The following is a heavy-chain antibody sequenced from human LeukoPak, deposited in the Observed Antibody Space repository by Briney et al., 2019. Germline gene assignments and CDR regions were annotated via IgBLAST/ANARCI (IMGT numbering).Heavy chain of an antibody. CDR1: GYTFSTYY. Sequence: ASVKVSCKASGYTFSTYYLHWVRQAPGQGLERMGIINPSSRSTTYVQTFEGRVTMTSDTSTSTVYMELSRLRSEDTAVYYCASSNCSGGSCFILDSWGQGTLVTASS. CDR3: ASSNCSGGSCFILDS. J-gene: IGHJ4*02. D-gene: IGHD2-15*01. CDR2: INPSSRST. V-gene: IGHV1-46*01.